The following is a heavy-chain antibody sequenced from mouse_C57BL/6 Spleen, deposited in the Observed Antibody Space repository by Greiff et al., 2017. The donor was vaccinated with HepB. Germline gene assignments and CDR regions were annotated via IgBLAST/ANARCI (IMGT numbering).Heavy chain of an antibody. Sequence: QVQLQQPGAELVRPGSSVKLSCKASGYTFTSYWMHWVKQRPIQGLEWIGNIDPSDSETHYNQKFKDKATLTVDKSSSTAYMQLSSLPSEDSAVYYGARAGRGIATAQALYYFDYWGQGTTLTVSS. J-gene: IGHJ2*01. CDR1: GYTFTSYW. D-gene: IGHD3-2*02. CDR3: ARAGRGIATAQALYYFDY. CDR2: IDPSDSET. V-gene: IGHV1-52*01.